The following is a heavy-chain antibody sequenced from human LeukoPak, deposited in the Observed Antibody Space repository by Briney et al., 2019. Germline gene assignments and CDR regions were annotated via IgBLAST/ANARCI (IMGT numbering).Heavy chain of an antibody. D-gene: IGHD2-21*02. CDR1: GFTFSNYW. V-gene: IGHV3-7*01. CDR2: IKQDGSGK. J-gene: IGHJ6*03. Sequence: QPGGSLRLSCAASGFTFSNYWMSWVRQAPGKGLEWVGNIKQDGSGKYYVDSVKGRFTISRDNARNSLYLQMNSLRAEDTAVYYCARNGAPVVTAITPYYYYMDVWGKGTTVTVSS. CDR3: ARNGAPVVTAITPYYYYMDV.